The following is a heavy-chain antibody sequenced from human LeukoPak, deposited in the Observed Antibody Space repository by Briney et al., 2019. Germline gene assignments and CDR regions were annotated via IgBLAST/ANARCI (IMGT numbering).Heavy chain of an antibody. V-gene: IGHV3-33*01. J-gene: IGHJ4*02. D-gene: IGHD5-24*01. Sequence: QPGRSLRLSCAASGFTFSSRGMHWVRQAPGKGLEWVAVIWYDGTNKYYADSVKGRFTISRDNSKNTLYLQMNSLRAEDTAVYYCARGRDGYNWIDYWGQGTLVTVSS. CDR1: GFTFSSRG. CDR2: IWYDGTNK. CDR3: ARGRDGYNWIDY.